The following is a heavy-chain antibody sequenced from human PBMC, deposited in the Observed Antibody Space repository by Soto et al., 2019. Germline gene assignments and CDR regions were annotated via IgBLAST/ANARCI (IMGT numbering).Heavy chain of an antibody. CDR1: GFTFSSYG. V-gene: IGHV3-30*18. CDR3: AKDLEIVVVAATPDY. Sequence: GGSLRLSCAASGFTFSSYGMHWVRQAPGKGLEWVAVISYDGSNKYYADSVKGRFTISRDNSKNTLYLQMNSLRAEDTAVYYCAKDLEIVVVAATPDYWGQGXLVTVSS. CDR2: ISYDGSNK. D-gene: IGHD2-15*01. J-gene: IGHJ4*02.